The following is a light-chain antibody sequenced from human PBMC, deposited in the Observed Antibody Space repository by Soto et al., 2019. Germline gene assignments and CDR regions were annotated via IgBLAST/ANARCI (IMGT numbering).Light chain of an antibody. CDR2: GAS. Sequence: EIVMTQSPATLSVSPGERAPLSCRASQSVSSSLAWYQQKPGQAPRPLIYGASTRATGVPARFSGGGSGTEFTLTIRSMQSEDFAVYYCQQYNDWPRTFGQGTKVDIK. J-gene: IGKJ1*01. CDR3: QQYNDWPRT. CDR1: QSVSSS. V-gene: IGKV3-15*01.